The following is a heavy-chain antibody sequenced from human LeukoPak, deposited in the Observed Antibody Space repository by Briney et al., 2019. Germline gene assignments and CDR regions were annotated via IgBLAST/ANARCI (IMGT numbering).Heavy chain of an antibody. J-gene: IGHJ5*02. CDR2: IYYSGST. V-gene: IGHV4-59*01. D-gene: IGHD5-24*01. CDR1: GGSISSYY. CDR3: ARGGVEMAP. Sequence: SETLSLTCTVSGGSISSYYWSWIRQPPGKGLEWIGYIYYSGSTNYNPSLKSRVTISVDTSKNQFSLKLSSVTAADTAVYYCARGGVEMAPWGQGTLVTVSS.